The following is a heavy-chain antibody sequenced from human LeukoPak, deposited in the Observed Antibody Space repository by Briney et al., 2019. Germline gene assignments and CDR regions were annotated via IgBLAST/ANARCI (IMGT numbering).Heavy chain of an antibody. V-gene: IGHV3-23*01. D-gene: IGHD3-22*01. Sequence: GGSLRLSCAASGFTFSSYAMNWVRQAPGKGLEWVSTITGSGSNTYYADSVKGQFTVSRDNSKNTLYLQMNSLSAEDTATYYCAKVLPRSEGYTHGYFDYWGQGTLVTVSS. CDR2: ITGSGSNT. CDR1: GFTFSSYA. J-gene: IGHJ4*02. CDR3: AKVLPRSEGYTHGYFDY.